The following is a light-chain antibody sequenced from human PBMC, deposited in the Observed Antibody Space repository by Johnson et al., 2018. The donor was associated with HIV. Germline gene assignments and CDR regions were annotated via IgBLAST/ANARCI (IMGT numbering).Light chain of an antibody. V-gene: IGLV1-51*01. CDR1: SSNIGNNY. CDR2: ENN. J-gene: IGLJ1*01. Sequence: QSVLTQPPSVSAAPGQKVTISCSGSSSNIGNNYVSWYQQLPGTAPKLLLYENNKRPSGIPDRFSGSKSGTSATLGITGLQTGDEADYYCGTWDSSLSFYVFGTGTKVTVL. CDR3: GTWDSSLSFYV.